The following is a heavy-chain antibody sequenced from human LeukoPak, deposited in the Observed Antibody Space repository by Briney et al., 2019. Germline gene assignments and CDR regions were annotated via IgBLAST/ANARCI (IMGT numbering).Heavy chain of an antibody. Sequence: SETLSLTCTVSGGSISYYYWSWIRQPPGKGLEWVGYIYYSGSTKYNPSLRSRVTISVDTSKNQFSLKLSSVTAADTAVHYCTRGGDDWYAFDIWGQGRMVTVSS. V-gene: IGHV4-59*01. CDR2: IYYSGST. J-gene: IGHJ3*02. D-gene: IGHD3-9*01. CDR1: GGSISYYY. CDR3: TRGGDDWYAFDI.